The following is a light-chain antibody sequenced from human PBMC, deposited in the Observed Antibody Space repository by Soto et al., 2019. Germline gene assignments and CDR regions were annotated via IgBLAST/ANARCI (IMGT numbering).Light chain of an antibody. Sequence: QSAPTQPASVSGSPGQSITISCTGTSSDVGGYNYVSWYQQHPGKAPKLMIYDVSNRPSGVSNRFSGSKSGNTASLTISGLQAEDEADYYCSSYTSSSTLVFVGGTKLTVL. CDR3: SSYTSSSTLV. CDR1: SSDVGGYNY. J-gene: IGLJ2*01. V-gene: IGLV2-14*01. CDR2: DVS.